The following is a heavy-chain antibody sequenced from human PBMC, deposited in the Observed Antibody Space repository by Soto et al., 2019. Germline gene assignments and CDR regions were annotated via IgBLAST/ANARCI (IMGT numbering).Heavy chain of an antibody. CDR2: ITYDGRNK. V-gene: IGHV3-30*03. D-gene: IGHD6-19*01. CDR3: ASDIVRTVAAS. Sequence: QGQLVESGGGAVQPGRSLRLSCAGSGFTFSNYGLHWVRQAPGKGLEWVAVITYDGRNKYYADSVKGRFTISRDNSENTMCLEMKSLRPEDTAVYYCASDIVRTVAASWGQGTLVTVSS. J-gene: IGHJ5*02. CDR1: GFTFSNYG.